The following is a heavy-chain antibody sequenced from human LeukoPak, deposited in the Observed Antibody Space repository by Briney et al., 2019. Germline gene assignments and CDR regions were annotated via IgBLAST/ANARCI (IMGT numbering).Heavy chain of an antibody. CDR1: GGTFSSYA. V-gene: IGHV1-69*06. D-gene: IGHD3-10*01. CDR2: IIPIFDTA. CDR3: AREVPLWFGELSTGPLGY. J-gene: IGHJ4*02. Sequence: ASVKVSCKASGGTFSSYAISWVRQAPGQGLEWMGGIIPIFDTANYAQKFQGRVTITADKSTSTAYMELSSLRSEDTAVYYCAREVPLWFGELSTGPLGYWGQGTLVTVSS.